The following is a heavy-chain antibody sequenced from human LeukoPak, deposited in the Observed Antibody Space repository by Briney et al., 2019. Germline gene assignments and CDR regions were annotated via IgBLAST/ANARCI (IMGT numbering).Heavy chain of an antibody. CDR2: ISYGGSNK. J-gene: IGHJ4*02. D-gene: IGHD3-22*01. CDR3: ARGGITMTHAANY. CDR1: GFTFSSYA. V-gene: IGHV3-30*04. Sequence: PGGSLRLSCAASGFTFSSYAMHWVRQAPGKGLEWVAVISYGGSNKYYADSVKGRFTISRDNSKNTLYLQMNSLRAEDTAVYYCARGGITMTHAANYWGQGTLVTVSS.